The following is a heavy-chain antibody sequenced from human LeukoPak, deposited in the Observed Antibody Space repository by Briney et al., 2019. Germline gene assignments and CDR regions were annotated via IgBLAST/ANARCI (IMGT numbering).Heavy chain of an antibody. CDR1: GFIFSSYP. V-gene: IGHV3-23*01. CDR2: ISGTAENT. CDR3: ANQRGGF. Sequence: GGSLRLSCAASGFIFSSYPMSWVRQAPGKGLEWVSAISGTAENTYYADFVKGRFSISRDNSRNTVHLQMNSLRPEDTAVYYCANQRGGFWGQGTLVTVSS. J-gene: IGHJ4*02. D-gene: IGHD3-10*01.